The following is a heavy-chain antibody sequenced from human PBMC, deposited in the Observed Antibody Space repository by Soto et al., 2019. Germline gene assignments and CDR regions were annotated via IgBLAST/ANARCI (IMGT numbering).Heavy chain of an antibody. J-gene: IGHJ6*02. CDR2: INPNSGGI. CDR3: ARDKPTYYDFWSGPEKLYYYYYGMDV. V-gene: IGHV1-2*02. CDR1: GYTFTGYY. D-gene: IGHD3-3*01. Sequence: QVQLVQSGAEVKKPGASVKVSCKASGYTFTGYYMHWVRQAPGQGLEWMGWINPNSGGINYAQKFRGRVTMTRDTSISTAYMELSRLRSDDTAVYYCARDKPTYYDFWSGPEKLYYYYYGMDVWGQGTTVTVSS.